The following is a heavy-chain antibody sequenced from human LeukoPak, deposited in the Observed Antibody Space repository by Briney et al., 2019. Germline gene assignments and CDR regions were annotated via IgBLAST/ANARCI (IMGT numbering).Heavy chain of an antibody. J-gene: IGHJ1*01. V-gene: IGHV4-34*01. CDR3: ARRRYYDSTGYLD. CDR2: IYYSGRA. Sequence: GSLRLSCAASGFTFSSYWMSWVRQAPGKGLEWIGEIYYSGRAYYNSSLKSRLTISVDTSWNQFSLTLSSVTAADTGVHYCARRRYYDSTGYLDWGQGTLVSVST. CDR1: GFTFSSYW. D-gene: IGHD3-22*01.